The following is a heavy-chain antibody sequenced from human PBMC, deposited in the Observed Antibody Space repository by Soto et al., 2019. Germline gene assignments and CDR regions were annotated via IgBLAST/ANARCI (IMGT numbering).Heavy chain of an antibody. V-gene: IGHV4-4*02. CDR2: IYHTGST. Sequence: PSETLSLTCTVSGGSISSSNWWSWVRQPPGKGLEWIAEIYHTGSTNYNPSLKSRATVSIDKSKNQFSLILSSVTAADTAVYYCSRDHGGVGEGVWGQGTTVTVSS. CDR3: SRDHGGVGEGV. D-gene: IGHD2-21*01. CDR1: GGSISSSNW. J-gene: IGHJ6*02.